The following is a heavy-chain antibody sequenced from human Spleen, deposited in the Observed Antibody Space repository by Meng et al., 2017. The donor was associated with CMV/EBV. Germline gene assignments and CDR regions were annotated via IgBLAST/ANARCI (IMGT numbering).Heavy chain of an antibody. Sequence: SCAVSGFTFSSYAMSWVRQAPGKGLGWVSAISGGGGSTYYADSVKGRFAISRDNSKNTLYLQMNRLRAEDTAVYYCAKGIAVAAYFQHWGQGTLVTVS. CDR1: GFTFSSYA. J-gene: IGHJ1*01. D-gene: IGHD6-19*01. CDR3: AKGIAVAAYFQH. V-gene: IGHV3-23*01. CDR2: ISGGGGST.